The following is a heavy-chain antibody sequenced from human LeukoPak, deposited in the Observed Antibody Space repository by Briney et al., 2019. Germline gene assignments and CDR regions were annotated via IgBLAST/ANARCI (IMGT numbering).Heavy chain of an antibody. CDR2: ISGSGGST. CDR3: ARVGSRYCSGANCYDGF. D-gene: IGHD2-15*01. CDR1: GFTFSSYA. J-gene: IGHJ4*02. Sequence: PGGSLRLSCAASGFTFSSYAMSWVRQAPGKGLEWVSAISGSGGSTYYADSVKGRFTISRDNSKNTLYLQMNNLRAEDTAIYYCARVGSRYCSGANCYDGFWGQGTLVSVSS. V-gene: IGHV3-23*01.